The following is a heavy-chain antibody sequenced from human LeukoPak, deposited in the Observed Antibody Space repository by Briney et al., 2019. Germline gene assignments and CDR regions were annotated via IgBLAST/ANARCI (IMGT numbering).Heavy chain of an antibody. CDR1: GFTFSSYE. D-gene: IGHD6-19*01. J-gene: IGHJ6*03. CDR3: ARGAEGGWPYTYYYYYMDV. Sequence: GGSLRLSYAASGFTFSSYEMNWVRQAPGKGLEWVSYISSSGSTIYYADSVKGRFTISRDNAKNSPYLQMNSLRAEDTAVYYCARGAEGGWPYTYYYYYMDVWGKGTTVTISS. V-gene: IGHV3-48*03. CDR2: ISSSGSTI.